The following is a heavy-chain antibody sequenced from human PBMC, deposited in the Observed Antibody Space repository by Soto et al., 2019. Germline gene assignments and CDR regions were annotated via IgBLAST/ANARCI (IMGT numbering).Heavy chain of an antibody. CDR3: ARGSGSNAQTRN. V-gene: IGHV3-66*01. Sequence: PGGPLRLPCAASELSVGNNYMSWVRQAPGKGLEWVSIIYISGNTNYADSVKGRFTISRDNSKNTVSLQMNSLRAEDTAVYYCARGSGSNAQTRNWGPGTLVTVSS. CDR2: IYISGNT. CDR1: ELSVGNNY. J-gene: IGHJ4*02. D-gene: IGHD1-26*01.